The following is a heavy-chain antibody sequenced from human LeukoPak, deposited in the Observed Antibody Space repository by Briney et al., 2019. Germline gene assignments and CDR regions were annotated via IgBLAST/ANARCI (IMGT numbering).Heavy chain of an antibody. CDR1: GFTFSSYA. CDR3: AKPQSSYTFVFDY. CDR2: ISGSGGST. Sequence: GGSLRLSCAASGFTFSSYAMSWVRQAPGKGLEWVSAISGSGGSTYYADSVKGRFTISRDNSKNTLYLQMYSLRAGDTAVYYCAKPQSSYTFVFDYWGQGTLVTVSS. D-gene: IGHD6-6*01. V-gene: IGHV3-23*01. J-gene: IGHJ4*02.